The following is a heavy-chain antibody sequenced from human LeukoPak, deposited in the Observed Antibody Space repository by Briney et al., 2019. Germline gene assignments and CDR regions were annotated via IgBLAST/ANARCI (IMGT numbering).Heavy chain of an antibody. D-gene: IGHD7-27*01. CDR3: ARGVGIITGAFDI. CDR2: IYYSGST. CDR1: GGSVSSGSYY. J-gene: IGHJ3*02. V-gene: IGHV4-61*01. Sequence: SETLSLTCTVSGGSVSSGSYYWSWIRQPPGKGLEWIGYIYYSGSTSSNPSLKSRVTISADTSKNQFSLKLRSVTAADTAIYYCARGVGIITGAFDIWGQGTMVTVSS.